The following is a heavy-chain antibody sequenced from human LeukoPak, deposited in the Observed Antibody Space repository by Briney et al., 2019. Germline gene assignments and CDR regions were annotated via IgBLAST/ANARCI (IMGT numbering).Heavy chain of an antibody. CDR1: GFPFSSYW. D-gene: IGHD5-24*01. J-gene: IGHJ4*02. Sequence: GGSLRLSCVASGFPFSSYWMTWVRQAPGKGLEWVANIKQDGSKKSYVDAVKGRFTISRDNAKNSLYLQMNSLRAEDTAIYYCTRVGYIDEGIDYWGQGTLVTVSS. CDR3: TRVGYIDEGIDY. CDR2: IKQDGSKK. V-gene: IGHV3-7*04.